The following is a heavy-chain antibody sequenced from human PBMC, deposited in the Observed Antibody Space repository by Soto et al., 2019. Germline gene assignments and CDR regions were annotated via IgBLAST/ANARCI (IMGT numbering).Heavy chain of an antibody. Sequence: EVRLVESGGGLLQPGTSVRLSCAAPGFSLSSYDLHWVRQVPEKRLEWVAFFGSEGDRHYSASAKGRVTISRDSAKKSFYLQMNSLKVGDTGVYYCGRAQSRNWNERGYGIDVWGQGTTVIVSS. J-gene: IGHJ6*02. CDR1: GFSLSSYD. V-gene: IGHV3-13*04. D-gene: IGHD1-1*01. CDR3: GRAQSRNWNERGYGIDV. CDR2: FGSEGDR.